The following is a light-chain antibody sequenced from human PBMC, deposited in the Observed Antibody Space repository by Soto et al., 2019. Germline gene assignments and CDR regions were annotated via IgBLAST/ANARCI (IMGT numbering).Light chain of an antibody. Sequence: IVMPQSPATLSVSPGERSTLSCGSSQSISSNLAWYQQKPGQAPRLLMFRTSSRATGFPARFSGSGSGTEFNLTISSLQSEDFGVYYCQQYNNWPRATFGGGTKVHIK. CDR2: RTS. V-gene: IGKV3-15*01. CDR3: QQYNNWPRAT. CDR1: QSISSN. J-gene: IGKJ4*01.